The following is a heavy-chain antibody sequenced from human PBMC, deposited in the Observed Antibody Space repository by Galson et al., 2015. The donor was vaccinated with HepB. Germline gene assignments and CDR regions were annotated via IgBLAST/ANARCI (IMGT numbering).Heavy chain of an antibody. CDR2: INPNSGGT. D-gene: IGHD1-26*01. Sequence: SVKVSCKASGYTFTGYYMHWVRQAPGQGLEWMGWINPNSGGTNYAQKFQGRVTMTRDTSISTAYMELSRLRSDDTAVYYCARDLGWELYNRNGMDVWGQGTTVTVSS. V-gene: IGHV1-2*02. J-gene: IGHJ6*02. CDR3: ARDLGWELYNRNGMDV. CDR1: GYTFTGYY.